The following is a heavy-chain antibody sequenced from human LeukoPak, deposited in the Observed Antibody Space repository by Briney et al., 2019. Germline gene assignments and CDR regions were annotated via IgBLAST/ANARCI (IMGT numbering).Heavy chain of an antibody. CDR3: AKDLGYDYVWGEGNLYDY. CDR2: ISGYNGST. D-gene: IGHD3-16*01. J-gene: IGHJ4*02. V-gene: IGHV1-18*01. Sequence: ASVKVSCKASGYTFTSYGISWVRQAPGQGLEWMGWISGYNGSTNYAQKLQGRVTMTTDTSTSTAYMELRSLRSDDTAVYYCAKDLGYDYVWGEGNLYDYWGQGTLVTVSS. CDR1: GYTFTSYG.